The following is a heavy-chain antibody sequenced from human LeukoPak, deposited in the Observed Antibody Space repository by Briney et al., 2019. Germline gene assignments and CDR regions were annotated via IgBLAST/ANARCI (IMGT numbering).Heavy chain of an antibody. Sequence: GGSLRLPCAASGFTFSSYAMSWVRQAPGKGLEWVSAISGSGGSTYYADSVKGRFTISRDNAKNTLYLQMNSLRAEDTAVYYCARAIAAAGADWGQGTLVTVSS. D-gene: IGHD6-13*01. CDR2: ISGSGGST. J-gene: IGHJ4*02. V-gene: IGHV3-23*01. CDR3: ARAIAAAGAD. CDR1: GFTFSSYA.